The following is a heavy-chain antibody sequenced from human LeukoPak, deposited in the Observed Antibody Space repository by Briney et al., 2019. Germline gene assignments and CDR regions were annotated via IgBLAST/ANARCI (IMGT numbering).Heavy chain of an antibody. V-gene: IGHV3-30*04. D-gene: IGHD3-22*01. CDR2: ISYDGSNK. CDR3: ARDPSIYDSGGYYQYYGMDV. Sequence: GTSLRLSCAASGFTFSSYAMHWVRQAPGKGLEWVALISYDGSNKFYADSVKGRLTISRDNSKNTLYLQMNSLRAEDTAVYYCARDPSIYDSGGYYQYYGMDVWGQGTTVTVSS. CDR1: GFTFSSYA. J-gene: IGHJ6*02.